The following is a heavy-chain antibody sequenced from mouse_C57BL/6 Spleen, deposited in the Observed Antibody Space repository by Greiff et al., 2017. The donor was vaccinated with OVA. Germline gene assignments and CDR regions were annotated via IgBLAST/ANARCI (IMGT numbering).Heavy chain of an antibody. CDR1: GYTFTDYY. J-gene: IGHJ2*01. CDR3: ARGGYDYEGDYFDY. CDR2: IYPGSGNT. V-gene: IGHV1-76*01. D-gene: IGHD2-4*01. Sequence: QVQLQQSGAELVRPGASVKLSCKASGYTFTDYYINWVKQRPGQGLEWIARIYPGSGNTYYNEKFKGKATLTAEKSSSTAYMQLSSLTSEDSAVYFCARGGYDYEGDYFDYWGQGTTLTVSS.